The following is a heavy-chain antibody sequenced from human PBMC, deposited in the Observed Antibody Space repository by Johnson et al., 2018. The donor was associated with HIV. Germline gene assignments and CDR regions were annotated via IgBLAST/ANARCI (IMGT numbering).Heavy chain of an antibody. Sequence: VQLVESGGGVVQPGRSLRLSCAASGFTVSSNYMSWVRQAPGKGLEWVSVIYSGGSTFNTDSVKGRFTISRDNAKNTLYLQMNSLRAEDTAAYYCARELSHDAFDIWGQGTMVTVSS. CDR1: GFTVSSNY. V-gene: IGHV3-66*01. CDR2: IYSGGST. CDR3: ARELSHDAFDI. J-gene: IGHJ3*02. D-gene: IGHD3-3*02.